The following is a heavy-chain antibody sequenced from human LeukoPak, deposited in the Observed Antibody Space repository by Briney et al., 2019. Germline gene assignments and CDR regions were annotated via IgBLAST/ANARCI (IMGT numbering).Heavy chain of an antibody. CDR1: GGTFSSYA. CDR2: IIPIFGTA. Sequence: GASVKVSCKASGGTFSSYAISWVRQAPGQGLEWMGGIIPIFGTANYAQKFQGRVTITADESTSTAYMELSSLRSEDTAVYYCARGSGDIVVVTAKRDAFDIWGQGTMVTVSS. CDR3: ARGSGDIVVVTAKRDAFDI. V-gene: IGHV1-69*13. D-gene: IGHD2-21*02. J-gene: IGHJ3*02.